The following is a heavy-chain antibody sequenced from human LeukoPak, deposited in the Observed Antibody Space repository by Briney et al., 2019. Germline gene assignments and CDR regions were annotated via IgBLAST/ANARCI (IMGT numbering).Heavy chain of an antibody. CDR1: GFTFDSYA. J-gene: IGHJ4*02. Sequence: PGGSLSLSCAASGFTFDSYAMTWVRQTPGKGLEWVSGISGSGGSTYYADSVKGRFTISRDNSKNTLYLQMNSLRAEDTAVYYCAKAVIAAAGTRGFFDCWGQGTLVTVSS. CDR3: AKAVIAAAGTRGFFDC. D-gene: IGHD6-13*01. V-gene: IGHV3-23*01. CDR2: ISGSGGST.